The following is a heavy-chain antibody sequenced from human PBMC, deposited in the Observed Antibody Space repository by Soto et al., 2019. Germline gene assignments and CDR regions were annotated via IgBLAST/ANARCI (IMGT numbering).Heavy chain of an antibody. Sequence: DVQLVESGGGQVKPGGSLRLSCSASGFTFSSYTINWVRLGPGKGLEWVSSISTRSSLIYYADSVKGRFTISRDNAKNSAYLQMNSLRAEDTAVYYCATLARGGPVTLPLAAWGQGTLVTVSS. D-gene: IGHD3-10*01. J-gene: IGHJ5*02. CDR2: ISTRSSLI. V-gene: IGHV3-21*01. CDR3: ATLARGGPVTLPLAA. CDR1: GFTFSSYT.